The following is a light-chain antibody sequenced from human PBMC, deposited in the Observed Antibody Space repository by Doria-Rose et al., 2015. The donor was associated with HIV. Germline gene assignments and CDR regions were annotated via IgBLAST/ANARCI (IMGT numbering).Light chain of an antibody. CDR2: DVT. J-gene: IGLJ2*01. CDR3: SSYTSSSTLRI. V-gene: IGLV2-14*03. Sequence: QSALTQPASVSGSPGQSITISCTGTTSDVGVYNYVSWYQHHPGKAPKLMIYDVTKRPSGVSNRFSGSKSGNTTSLTISGLQAEDEADYYCSSYTSSSTLRIFG. CDR1: TSDVGVYNY.